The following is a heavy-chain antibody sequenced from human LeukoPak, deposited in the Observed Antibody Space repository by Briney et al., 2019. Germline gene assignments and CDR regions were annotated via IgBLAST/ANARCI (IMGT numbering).Heavy chain of an antibody. CDR3: AREVAAAGPVREDY. D-gene: IGHD6-13*01. CDR2: IYYSGST. Sequence: SETLSLTCTVSGGSISSGDYYWSWIRQPPGKGLEWIGYIYYSGSTYYNPSLKSRVTISVDTSKNQFSLKLSSVTAADTAVYYCAREVAAAGPVREDYWGQGTLVTVSS. V-gene: IGHV4-30-4*08. J-gene: IGHJ4*02. CDR1: GGSISSGDYY.